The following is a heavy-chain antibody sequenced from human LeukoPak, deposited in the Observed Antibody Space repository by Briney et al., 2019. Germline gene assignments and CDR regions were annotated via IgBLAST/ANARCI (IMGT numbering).Heavy chain of an antibody. CDR1: GGSISSYY. J-gene: IGHJ5*02. V-gene: IGHV4-59*12. Sequence: SETLSLTCTASGGSISSYYWSWIRQPPGKGLEWIGYIYHSGSTYYNPSLKSRVTISVDRSKNQFSLKLSSVTAADTAVYYCARAYAGTTVTSLVWFDPWGQGTLVTVSS. D-gene: IGHD4-17*01. CDR2: IYHSGST. CDR3: ARAYAGTTVTSLVWFDP.